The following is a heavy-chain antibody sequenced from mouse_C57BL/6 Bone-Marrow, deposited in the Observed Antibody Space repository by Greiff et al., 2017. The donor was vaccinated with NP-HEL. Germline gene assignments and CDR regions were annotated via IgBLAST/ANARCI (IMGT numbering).Heavy chain of an antibody. CDR3: ARSSIYYFWYFDV. J-gene: IGHJ1*03. D-gene: IGHD1-1*01. CDR2: INPGSGGT. Sequence: QVHVKQSGAELVRPGTSVKVSCKASGYAFTNYLIEWVKQRPGQGLEWIGVINPGSGGTNYNEKFKGKATLTADKSSSTAYMQLSSLSSEDSAVYFCARSSIYYFWYFDVWGTGTTVTVSS. V-gene: IGHV1-54*01. CDR1: GYAFTNYL.